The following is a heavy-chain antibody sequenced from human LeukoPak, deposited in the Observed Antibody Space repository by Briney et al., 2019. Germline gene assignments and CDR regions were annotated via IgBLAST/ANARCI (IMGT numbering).Heavy chain of an antibody. CDR2: LACLDASCTE. J-gene: IGHJ4*02. D-gene: IGHD3-10*01. CDR1: GFTFCTFD. V-gene: IGHV3-23*01. Sequence: GGSLRLSCAASGFTFCTFDMSWVRQAPGKGLEWVSTLACLDASCTEYYSDSVKGRFSISRDTSRNTLSLQVNSLRVEDTAMYYCVRDSEGSFDYWGQGTLVTVSS. CDR3: VRDSEGSFDY.